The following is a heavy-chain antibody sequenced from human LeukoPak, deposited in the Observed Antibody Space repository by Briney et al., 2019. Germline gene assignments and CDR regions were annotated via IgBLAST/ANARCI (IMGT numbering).Heavy chain of an antibody. Sequence: GRSLRLSCAASGFTFSSYGMHWVRQAPGKGLEWVAVISYDGSNKYYADSVKGRFTISRDNSKNTLYLQMNSLRAEDTAVYYCAKVGVAGSLHFDYWGQGTLVTVSS. CDR2: ISYDGSNK. J-gene: IGHJ4*02. CDR3: AKVGVAGSLHFDY. V-gene: IGHV3-30*18. D-gene: IGHD6-19*01. CDR1: GFTFSSYG.